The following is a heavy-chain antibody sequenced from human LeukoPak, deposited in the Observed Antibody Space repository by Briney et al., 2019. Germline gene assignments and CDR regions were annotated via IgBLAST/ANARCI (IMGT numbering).Heavy chain of an antibody. Sequence: GGSLRLSCAASGFTFSTHGMHWVRQAPGKGLEWVAVIWYDGSIKYYADSVKGRFTISRDNSKNTLYLQMNSLRAEDTAVYYCARAVGPFDIWGQGTIVIVSS. J-gene: IGHJ3*02. D-gene: IGHD3-16*01. CDR1: GFTFSTHG. CDR3: ARAVGPFDI. CDR2: IWYDGSIK. V-gene: IGHV3-33*01.